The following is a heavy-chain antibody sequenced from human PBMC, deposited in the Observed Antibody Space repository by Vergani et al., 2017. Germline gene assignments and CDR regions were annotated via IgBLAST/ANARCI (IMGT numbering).Heavy chain of an antibody. V-gene: IGHV3-30*18. CDR1: GFTFSSYG. J-gene: IGHJ1*01. D-gene: IGHD3-16*01. Sequence: QVQMVESGGGVVQPGRSLRLSCAASGFTFSSYGMHWVRQAPGKGREWVAVISYDGSNKYYADSVKGRFTISRDNSKNTLYLQMNSRRAEDTAVYYCAKDRGGGTSLQQWGQGTLVTVSS. CDR3: AKDRGGGTSLQQ. CDR2: ISYDGSNK.